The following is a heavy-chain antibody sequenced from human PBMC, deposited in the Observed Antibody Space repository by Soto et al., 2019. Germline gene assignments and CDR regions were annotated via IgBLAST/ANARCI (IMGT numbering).Heavy chain of an antibody. J-gene: IGHJ6*02. CDR3: VSCLLSVAGPYYYYYGMDV. CDR2: INHSGTT. V-gene: IGHV4-34*01. CDR1: GGSFSGYY. D-gene: IGHD6-19*01. Sequence: SETLSLTCAVYGGSFSGYYWSWIRQPPGKGLEWIGEINHSGTTNYNPSLNSRVTISVDTSKNQFSLKLSSVTAADTAVYYCVSCLLSVAGPYYYYYGMDVWGQGTTVTVSS.